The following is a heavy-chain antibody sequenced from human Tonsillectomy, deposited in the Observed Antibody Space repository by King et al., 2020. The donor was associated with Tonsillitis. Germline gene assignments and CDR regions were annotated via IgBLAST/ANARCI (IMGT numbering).Heavy chain of an antibody. V-gene: IGHV4-38-2*01. D-gene: IGHD3-22*01. CDR1: GYSISSGYY. CDR3: ATYLHYYESSGHVDY. CDR2: IYHSGTT. Sequence: VQLQESGPGLVKPSETLSLTCAVSGYSISSGYYWGWIRQPPGKGLEWIGSIYHSGTTYYKPSLKSRVTISMDTSKNQFSLKLTSVTASDTAVYYCATYLHYYESSGHVDYWGQGTLVTVSS. J-gene: IGHJ4*02.